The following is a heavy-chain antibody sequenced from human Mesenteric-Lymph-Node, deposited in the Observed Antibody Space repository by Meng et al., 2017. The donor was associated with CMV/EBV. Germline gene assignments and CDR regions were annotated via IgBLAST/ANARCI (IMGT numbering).Heavy chain of an antibody. J-gene: IGHJ4*02. V-gene: IGHV1-2*04. CDR1: GYTFTGYD. CDR3: ARDSTKVVTLPLDD. Sequence: ASVKVSCKASGYTFTGYDMHWVRQAPGQGLEWMGWINPNSGDTHYAQKFQGWVTMTRDTSISTAYMELSRLRSDDTAVYYCARDSTKVVTLPLDDWGQGTLVTVSS. CDR2: INPNSGDT. D-gene: IGHD3-22*01.